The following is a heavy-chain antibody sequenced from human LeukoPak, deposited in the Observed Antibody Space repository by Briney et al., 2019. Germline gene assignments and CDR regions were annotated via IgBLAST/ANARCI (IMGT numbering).Heavy chain of an antibody. CDR3: AWGHDFWSGYCLDY. D-gene: IGHD3-3*01. V-gene: IGHV4-34*01. CDR2: IYYSGST. J-gene: IGHJ4*02. CDR1: GGSFSGYY. Sequence: NSSETLSLTCAVYGGSFSGYYWGWIRQPPGKGLEWIGSIYYSGSTYYNPSLKSRVTISVDTSKNQFSLKLSSVTAADTAVYYCAWGHDFWSGYCLDYWGQGTLVTVSS.